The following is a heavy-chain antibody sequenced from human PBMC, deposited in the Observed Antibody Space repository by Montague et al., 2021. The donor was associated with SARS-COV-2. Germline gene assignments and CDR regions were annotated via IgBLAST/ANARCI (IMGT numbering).Heavy chain of an antibody. V-gene: IGHV4-31*03. D-gene: IGHD3-10*01. CDR3: VTWLTVGTGPVDY. CDR2: IYYSGST. CDR1: GASISTGHFY. Sequence: TLSLTCTVSGASISTGHFYWSWIRQYPGKGLEWIGYIYYSGSTYYNPSLKSRVTMLVDTSKNQFSLTLSSVTAADTAIYYCVTWLTVGTGPVDYWGQGILVTDSS. J-gene: IGHJ4*02.